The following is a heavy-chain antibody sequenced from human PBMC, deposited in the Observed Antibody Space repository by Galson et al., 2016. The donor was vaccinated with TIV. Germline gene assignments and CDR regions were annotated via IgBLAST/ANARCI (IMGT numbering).Heavy chain of an antibody. D-gene: IGHD1-26*01. J-gene: IGHJ6*02. CDR2: IDWDDDK. V-gene: IGHV2-70*17. CDR3: ARGIVKRAFYGLGV. CDR1: GFSLTTSQMC. Sequence: PALVKPTQTLTLTCTFSGFSLTTSQMCVNWIRQSPGKALEWLARIDWDDDKFYITYLKTRLTISKDTSKNQVVLKMTNMDPMDTGTYFCARGIVKRAFYGLGVWGQGTTVTVPS.